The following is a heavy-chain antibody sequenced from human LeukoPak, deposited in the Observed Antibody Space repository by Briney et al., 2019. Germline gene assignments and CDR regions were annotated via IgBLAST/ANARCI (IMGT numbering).Heavy chain of an antibody. CDR3: ARAHDYRYYYYYYMDV. V-gene: IGHV3-11*04. CDR1: GFTFSDYY. D-gene: IGHD4-11*01. CDR2: ISSSGSTI. J-gene: IGHJ6*03. Sequence: GGSLRLSCAASGFTFSDYYMSWIRQAPGKGLEWVSYISSSGSTIYYADSVKGRFTISRDNAKNSLYLQMNSLRAEDTAVYYCARAHDYRYYYYYYMDVWGKGTTVTVSS.